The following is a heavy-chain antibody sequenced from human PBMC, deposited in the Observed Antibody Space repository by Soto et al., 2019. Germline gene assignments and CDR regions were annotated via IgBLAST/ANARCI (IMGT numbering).Heavy chain of an antibody. CDR1: GFTFSSYS. CDR3: ASDVDYRLGDYYYGMDV. D-gene: IGHD4-17*01. V-gene: IGHV3-21*01. CDR2: ISSSSSYI. J-gene: IGHJ6*02. Sequence: EVQLVESGGGLVKPGGSLRLSCAASGFTFSSYSMNWVRQAPGKGLEWVSSISSSSSYIYYADSVKGRFTISRDNAKNSLYLQMNSLRAEDTAVYYCASDVDYRLGDYYYGMDVWGQGTTVTVSS.